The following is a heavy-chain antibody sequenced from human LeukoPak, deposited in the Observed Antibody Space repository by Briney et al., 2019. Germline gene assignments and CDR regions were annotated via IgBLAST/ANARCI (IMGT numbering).Heavy chain of an antibody. CDR2: ISYDGSNK. CDR1: GFTFSSYA. Sequence: GRSLRLSCAASGFTFSSYAMHWVRQAPGKGLEWVAVISYDGSNKYYADSVKGRFTISRDNSKNTLYLQMNSLRAEDTAVYYCARGSLDYYDSSGYYFDYWGQGTLVTVSS. J-gene: IGHJ4*02. CDR3: ARGSLDYYDSSGYYFDY. D-gene: IGHD3-22*01. V-gene: IGHV3-30*04.